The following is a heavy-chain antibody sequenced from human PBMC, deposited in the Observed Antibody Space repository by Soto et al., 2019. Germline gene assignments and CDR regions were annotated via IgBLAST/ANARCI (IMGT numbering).Heavy chain of an antibody. CDR3: ARVVGAAGYFDL. D-gene: IGHD1-26*01. J-gene: IGHJ2*01. CDR2: ISYDGSNK. CDR1: GFTFSSYA. V-gene: IGHV3-30-3*01. Sequence: QVPLVESGGGVVQPGRSLRLSCAASGFTFSSYAMHWVRQAPGKGLEWVAVISYDGSNKYYADSVKGRFTISRDNSKNTLYLQMNSLRAEDTAVYYCARVVGAAGYFDLWGRGTLVTVSS.